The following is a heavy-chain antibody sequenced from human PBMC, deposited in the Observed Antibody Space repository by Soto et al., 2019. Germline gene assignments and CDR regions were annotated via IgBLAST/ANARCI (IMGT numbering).Heavy chain of an antibody. CDR1: GASFSGYY. CDR3: ARRFSGTGRYFDY. J-gene: IGHJ4*02. V-gene: IGHV4-34*02. D-gene: IGHD1-1*01. CDR2: INQSGST. Sequence: QVQLQQWGAGLLKPSETLSLSCAVYGASFSGYYWNWIRHPPGKGLEWLGEINQSGSTNYSPSLKPRVTISVDTSRRQCSLRVSSVTSADTAVYYCARRFSGTGRYFDYWGQGTLVTVSS.